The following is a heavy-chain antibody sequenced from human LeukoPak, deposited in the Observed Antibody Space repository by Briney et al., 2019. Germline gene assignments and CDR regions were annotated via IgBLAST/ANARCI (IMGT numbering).Heavy chain of an antibody. CDR3: ARDASGSYYKRFDY. CDR1: GYTFIGYY. V-gene: IGHV1-2*02. CDR2: INPNSGGT. Sequence: ASVKVSCKASGYTFIGYYMHWVRQAPGQGLGWMGWINPNSGGTNFAQKFQGRVSMTRDTSISTAYMELSRLNSDDTAVYYCARDASGSYYKRFDYWGQGTLVTVSS. J-gene: IGHJ4*02. D-gene: IGHD3-10*01.